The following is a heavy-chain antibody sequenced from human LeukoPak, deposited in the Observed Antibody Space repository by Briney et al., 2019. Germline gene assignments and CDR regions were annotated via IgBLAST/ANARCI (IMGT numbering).Heavy chain of an antibody. V-gene: IGHV1-2*02. D-gene: IGHD2-2*01. CDR1: GYTFTGYY. J-gene: IGHJ4*02. CDR2: INPNSGGT. CDR3: ARWGLDCSSTSCYPVDDAQIDY. Sequence: GASVKVSCKASGYTFTGYYMHWVRQAPGQGLEWMGWINPNSGGTNYAQKFQGRVTMTRDTSISTAYMELSRLRSDDTAVYYCARWGLDCSSTSCYPVDDAQIDYWGQGTLVSVSS.